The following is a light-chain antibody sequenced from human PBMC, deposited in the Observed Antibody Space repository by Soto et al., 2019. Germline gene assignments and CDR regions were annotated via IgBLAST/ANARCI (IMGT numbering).Light chain of an antibody. CDR3: QQYNNWPS. CDR2: DIS. CDR1: QTVSRN. V-gene: IGKV3-15*01. J-gene: IGKJ5*01. Sequence: EVVMTQSPATRSVSPGERATLXXRASQTVSRNLAWYQQRPGQAPGXLIYDISNRATGVPARFSGSGSETEFTLTIRSLQSEDFAVYFCQQYNNWPSFGQGTRLEIK.